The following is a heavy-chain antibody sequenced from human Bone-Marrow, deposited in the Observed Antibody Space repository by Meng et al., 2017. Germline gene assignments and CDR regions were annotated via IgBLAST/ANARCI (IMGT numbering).Heavy chain of an antibody. CDR1: GFTFSSYS. CDR3: ARFTMVRGVIINGYYYYGMDV. CDR2: ISSSSSYI. Sequence: GGSLRLSCAASGFTFSSYSMNWVRQAPGKGLEWVSSISSSSSYIYYADSVKGRFTISRDNAKNSLYLQMNSLRAEDTAVYYWARFTMVRGVIINGYYYYGMDVWGQGTTVTVSS. D-gene: IGHD3-10*01. J-gene: IGHJ6*02. V-gene: IGHV3-21*01.